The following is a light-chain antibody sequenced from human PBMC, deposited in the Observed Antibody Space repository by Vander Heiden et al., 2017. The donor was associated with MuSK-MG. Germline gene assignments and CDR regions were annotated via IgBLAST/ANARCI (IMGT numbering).Light chain of an antibody. J-gene: IGKJ1*01. Sequence: DIKMTQSASSLSASVGDRVTITCRASQSISSYLNWYQQKLGKAPNLLIYAASRLQSGVPSRFSGSRSGTDFTLTISSLQPEDFATYYCQQSDSTPRTFGQGTKVEIK. V-gene: IGKV1-39*01. CDR1: QSISSY. CDR2: AAS. CDR3: QQSDSTPRT.